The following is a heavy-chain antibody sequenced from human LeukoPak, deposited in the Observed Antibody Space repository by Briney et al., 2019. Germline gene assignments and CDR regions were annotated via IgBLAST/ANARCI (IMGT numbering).Heavy chain of an antibody. CDR2: INTGNGNT. J-gene: IGHJ4*02. V-gene: IGHV1-3*04. CDR1: GYTFSTYA. Sequence: AASVKVSCKASGYTFSTYAMHWVRQAPGQGLEWMGWINTGNGNTKYSQRFQGRVTITRDTSATTAYMELSSLRSEDTAVYYCARAELITLLRGVIITQPDYWGQGTLVTVSS. D-gene: IGHD3-10*01. CDR3: ARAELITLLRGVIITQPDY.